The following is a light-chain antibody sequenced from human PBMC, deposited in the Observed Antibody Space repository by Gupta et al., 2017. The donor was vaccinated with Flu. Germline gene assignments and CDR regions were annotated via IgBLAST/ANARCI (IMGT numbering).Light chain of an antibody. CDR1: QSISSY. CDR2: AAS. J-gene: IGKJ1*01. Sequence: GDRVTITCRASQSISSYLNWYQQKPGKTPKLLIYAASSLQSGVPSRFSGSGSGTDFTLTISSLQPEDFATYYCQQSYNTPQTFGQGTKVEIK. CDR3: QQSYNTPQT. V-gene: IGKV1-39*01.